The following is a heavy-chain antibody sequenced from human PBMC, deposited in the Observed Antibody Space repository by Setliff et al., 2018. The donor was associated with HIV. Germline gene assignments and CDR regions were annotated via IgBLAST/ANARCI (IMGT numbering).Heavy chain of an antibody. Sequence: PSETLSLTCTVSSDSIRFYYWTWIRQPPGKGLEWIGNVYYTGSTNYNPSLKSRITISIDTSKSQFSLKLTSVAAADTAVYYCARDSGGYNYGFAVGSFDYWGQGALVTVPQ. CDR1: SDSIRFYY. D-gene: IGHD5-18*01. CDR2: VYYTGST. J-gene: IGHJ4*02. CDR3: ARDSGGYNYGFAVGSFDY. V-gene: IGHV4-59*01.